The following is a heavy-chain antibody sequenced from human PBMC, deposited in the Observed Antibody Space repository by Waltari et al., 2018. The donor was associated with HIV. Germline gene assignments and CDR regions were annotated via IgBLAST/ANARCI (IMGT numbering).Heavy chain of an antibody. V-gene: IGHV3-30*18. D-gene: IGHD2-15*01. CDR2: IWYDGSNT. Sequence: QVQLVESGGGVVQPGRSLRLSCAASGFTFSSYAMHWVRQAPGKGGEWVAVIWYDGSNTYYADSVKGRFTISRDNSKNTLYLQMSSLRAEDTAMYYCAKNPLSGEGYFDYWGQGTLVTVSS. J-gene: IGHJ4*02. CDR3: AKNPLSGEGYFDY. CDR1: GFTFSSYA.